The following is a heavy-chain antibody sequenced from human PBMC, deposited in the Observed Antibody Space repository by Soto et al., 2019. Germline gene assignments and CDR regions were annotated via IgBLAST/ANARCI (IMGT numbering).Heavy chain of an antibody. CDR3: AKDQLYIPGVIHNWFDP. CDR1: GLTFSSYA. Sequence: EVQLLESGGGLIQPGGSLRLSCAASGLTFSSYAMSWVRQAPGKGLEWVSAISGSGGSTYYADSVKGRFTISRDNSKNPLYLQMNRLRAEDTAVYYRAKDQLYIPGVIHNWFDPWGQGTLVTVSS. V-gene: IGHV3-23*01. CDR2: ISGSGGST. D-gene: IGHD3-10*02. J-gene: IGHJ5*02.